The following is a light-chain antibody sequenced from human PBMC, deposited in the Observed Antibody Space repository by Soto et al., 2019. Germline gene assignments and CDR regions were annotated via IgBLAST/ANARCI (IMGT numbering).Light chain of an antibody. Sequence: QSVLTQPASVSGSPGQSIAISCTGTRSDVGAYNYVSWYQQHPGKAPKLMISEVTNRPSGVSDRFSGSKSGNTASLTISGLQAEDEADYYCSSFTSSSNVFGTGTKVTVL. V-gene: IGLV2-14*01. CDR2: EVT. J-gene: IGLJ1*01. CDR3: SSFTSSSNV. CDR1: RSDVGAYNY.